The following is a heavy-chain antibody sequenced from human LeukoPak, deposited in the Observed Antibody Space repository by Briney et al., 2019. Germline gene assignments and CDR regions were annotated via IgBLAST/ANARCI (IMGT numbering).Heavy chain of an antibody. V-gene: IGHV3-23*01. Sequence: PGGSLRLSCAASGFTFSSYAMSCVPQAPGKGLEWVSAISGSGGSTYYADSVKGRFTISRDNSKNTLYLQMNSLRAEDTAVYYCAKERGITIFGVAKGYWGQGTLVTVSS. CDR1: GFTFSSYA. CDR3: AKERGITIFGVAKGY. D-gene: IGHD3-3*01. J-gene: IGHJ4*02. CDR2: ISGSGGST.